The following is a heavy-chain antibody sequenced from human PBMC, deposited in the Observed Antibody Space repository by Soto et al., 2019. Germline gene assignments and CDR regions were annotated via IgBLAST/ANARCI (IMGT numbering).Heavy chain of an antibody. J-gene: IGHJ6*02. Sequence: GASVKVSCKASGGTFSSYAISWVRQAPGQGLEWMGGIIPIFGTANYAQKFQGRVTITADESTSTAYMELSSLRSEDTAVYYCARDGYGYGPYYYYYGMDVWGQGTTVTVSS. CDR1: GGTFSSYA. CDR2: IIPIFGTA. CDR3: ARDGYGYGPYYYYYGMDV. D-gene: IGHD5-18*01. V-gene: IGHV1-69*13.